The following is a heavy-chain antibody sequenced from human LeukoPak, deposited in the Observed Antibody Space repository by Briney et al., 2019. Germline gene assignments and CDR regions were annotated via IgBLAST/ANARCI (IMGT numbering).Heavy chain of an antibody. D-gene: IGHD3-3*01. J-gene: IGHJ4*02. CDR1: GFTFSTYG. CDR3: AKVGEYCDFWSGYYLVY. CDR2: IRYDGSNK. V-gene: IGHV3-30*02. Sequence: PGGSLRLSCAASGFTFSTYGMHWVRQAPGKGLEWVAFIRYDGSNKYYADSVKGRFTISRDNSKNTLYLQMNSLRAEDTAVYYCAKVGEYCDFWSGYYLVYWGQGTLVTVSS.